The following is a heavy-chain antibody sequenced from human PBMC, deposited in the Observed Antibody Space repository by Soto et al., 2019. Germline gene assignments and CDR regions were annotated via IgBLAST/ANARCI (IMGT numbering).Heavy chain of an antibody. J-gene: IGHJ6*02. D-gene: IGHD2-21*02. Sequence: QAQLVQSGAEVKKPGASVNVSCKASGYDYVTYAITWVRQRPGQGLEWMGWISTLNGYTNYAQNFQGRVTMTTDTSTRIGLLERRRRRSEDTAVYDCARRGQVWVPVYDCMEVWCQGTTVPVSS. CDR3: ARRGQVWVPVYDCMEV. CDR2: ISTLNGYT. CDR1: GYDYVTYA. V-gene: IGHV1-18*01.